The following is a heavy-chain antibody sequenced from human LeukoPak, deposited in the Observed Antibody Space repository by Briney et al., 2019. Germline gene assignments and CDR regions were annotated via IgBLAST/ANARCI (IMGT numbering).Heavy chain of an antibody. D-gene: IGHD3-22*01. CDR3: AKALYYDSSGSALDY. V-gene: IGHV3-33*06. CDR2: IWYDGSNK. CDR1: GFTFSSYG. J-gene: IGHJ4*02. Sequence: GGSLRLSCAPSGFTFSSYGMHWVRQAPGKGLEWVALIWYDGSNKYYADSVKGRFTISRDNSKNTLHMSNLRAEDTAIYYCAKALYYDSSGSALDYWGQGTLVTVSS.